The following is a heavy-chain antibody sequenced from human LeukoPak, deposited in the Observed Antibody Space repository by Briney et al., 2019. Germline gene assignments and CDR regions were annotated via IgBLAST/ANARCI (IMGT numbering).Heavy chain of an antibody. D-gene: IGHD3-9*01. CDR2: TNWNAGST. J-gene: IGHJ6*03. CDR1: GFIFGDYG. CDR3: ARELTTGTGYYSMDV. Sequence: GGSLRLSCTTSGFIFGDYGMSWVRQAPGKGLEWVSGTNWNAGSTGYADSVKGRFTISRDNAERSLYLQMNSLRAEDTALYYCARELTTGTGYYSMDVWGKGTTVTVSS. V-gene: IGHV3-20*04.